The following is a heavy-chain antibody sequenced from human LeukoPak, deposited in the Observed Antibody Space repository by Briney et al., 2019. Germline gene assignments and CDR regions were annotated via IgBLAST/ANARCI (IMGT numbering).Heavy chain of an antibody. V-gene: IGHV3-48*01. D-gene: IGHD6-6*01. CDR2: ISSSSTI. CDR1: GFTFSNYG. Sequence: GGSLRLSCAASGFTFSNYGMNWVRQAPGKGLEWVSYISSSSTISYADSVKGRFTISRDNVKNSLYLQMNSLRAEDTAVYYCARGGAARPDYWGQGTWSPSPQ. CDR3: ARGGAARPDY. J-gene: IGHJ4*02.